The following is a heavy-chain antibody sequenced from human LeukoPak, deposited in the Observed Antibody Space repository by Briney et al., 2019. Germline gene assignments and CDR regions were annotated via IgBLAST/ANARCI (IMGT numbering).Heavy chain of an antibody. CDR3: ARGCSGGSCYDY. J-gene: IGHJ4*02. V-gene: IGHV3-48*02. CDR2: MYMSSSTT. D-gene: IGHD2-15*01. Sequence: GESRRLSCAASGFSFNSYAMNWVRQAPGKGLEWISHMYMSSSTTSYADSVRGRFTISRDNAKNSLYLQMNSLTDEDTAVYYCARGCSGGSCYDYWGQGTLVTVSS. CDR1: GFSFNSYA.